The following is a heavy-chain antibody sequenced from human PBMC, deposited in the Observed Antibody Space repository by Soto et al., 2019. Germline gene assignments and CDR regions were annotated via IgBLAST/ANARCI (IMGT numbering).Heavy chain of an antibody. CDR2: IYYGGTT. D-gene: IGHD3-3*02. V-gene: IGHV4-59*08. CDR3: ERLGAFCESLDP. CDR1: GGSFSPNY. Sequence: PSETLSLTCTVYGGSFSPNYWSWLRQPPGKGLEWVGYIYYGGTTSYNPSLKGRVAISLETSKSQFSLRLSSVTAADTAVYFCERLGAFCESLDPRGPGSLDIGSS. J-gene: IGHJ5*02.